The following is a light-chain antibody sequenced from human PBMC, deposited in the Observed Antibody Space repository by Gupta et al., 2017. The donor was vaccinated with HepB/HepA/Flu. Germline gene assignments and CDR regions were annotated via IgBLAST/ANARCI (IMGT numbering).Light chain of an antibody. CDR1: QNISSG. CDR3: QQEKTCPFT. CDR2: DAS. V-gene: IGKV3-15*01. Sequence: EIVMTQSPATLSVSLGERATLSCRASQNISSGLAWYQQKPGPTPRLLIYDASTSATAIPARFSGSGSATEFTLTISSRQSEESVVYYCQQEKTCPFTFGRGTKVEIK. J-gene: IGKJ4*01.